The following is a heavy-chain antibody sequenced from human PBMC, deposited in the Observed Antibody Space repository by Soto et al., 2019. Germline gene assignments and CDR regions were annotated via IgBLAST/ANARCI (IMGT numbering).Heavy chain of an antibody. CDR1: GFTFSSYV. CDR2: ISGRGGGT. Sequence: PGGSLRLSCAASGFTFSSYVMSWVRQAPGKGLEWVSTISGRGGGTYYGDSVKGRFTISRDISKNMLYLQMNSLRAEDTAVYYCAKDQGYYYYIDVWGKGTTVTVSS. V-gene: IGHV3-23*01. CDR3: AKDQGYYYYIDV. J-gene: IGHJ6*03.